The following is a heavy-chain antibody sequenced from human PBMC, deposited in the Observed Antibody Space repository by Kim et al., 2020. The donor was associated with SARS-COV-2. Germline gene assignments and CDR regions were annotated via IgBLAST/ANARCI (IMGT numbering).Heavy chain of an antibody. J-gene: IGHJ3*02. CDR3: AREGLGCCSGGSCYRGFDI. CDR1: GGSISSYY. D-gene: IGHD2-15*01. V-gene: IGHV4-59*13. Sequence: SETLSLTCTVSGGSISSYYWSWIRQPPGKGLEWIGYIYYSGSTNYNPSLKSRLTISVDTSKNPFSLKLSYVTAADTAVYYCAREGLGCCSGGSCYRGFDIWGQGTMVTVSS. CDR2: IYYSGST.